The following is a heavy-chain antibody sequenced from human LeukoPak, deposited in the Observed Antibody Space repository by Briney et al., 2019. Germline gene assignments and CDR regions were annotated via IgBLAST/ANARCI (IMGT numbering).Heavy chain of an antibody. D-gene: IGHD3-3*01. Sequence: GGSLRLSCAASGFTFSRNATHWVRQAPGKGLEWVAVISYDGNNIYYADSVKGRFTISRDNSKNTLYLQMNSLRAEDTAVYYCAKRGFLEWLLRYWGQGTLVTVSS. CDR3: AKRGFLEWLLRY. CDR2: ISYDGNNI. CDR1: GFTFSRNA. V-gene: IGHV3-30-3*02. J-gene: IGHJ4*02.